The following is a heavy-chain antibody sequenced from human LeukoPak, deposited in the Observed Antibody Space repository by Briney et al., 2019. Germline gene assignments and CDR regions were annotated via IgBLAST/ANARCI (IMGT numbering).Heavy chain of an antibody. CDR1: GFTVSSNY. V-gene: IGHV3-11*01. CDR2: ISSSGSTI. Sequence: GGSLRLSCAASGFTVSSNYMSWVRQAPGKGLEWVSYISSSGSTIYYADSVKGRFTISRDNAKNSLYLQMNSLRAEDTAVYYCAREVRRSGETDYWGQGTLVTVSS. D-gene: IGHD6-25*01. J-gene: IGHJ4*02. CDR3: AREVRRSGETDY.